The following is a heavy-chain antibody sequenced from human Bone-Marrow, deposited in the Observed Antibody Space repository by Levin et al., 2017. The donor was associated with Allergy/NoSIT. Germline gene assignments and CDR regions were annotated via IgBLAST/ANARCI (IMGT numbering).Heavy chain of an antibody. CDR3: ARDRFLEPPERLEY. CDR1: GFTFSSYW. D-gene: IGHD1-14*01. Sequence: PGGSLRLSCAASGFTFSSYWMHWVRQVPGKGLMWVSRIKSDGSTTTYADSVRGRFTISRDNAKNTLYLQMNSLRAEDTAVYYCARDRFLEPPERLEYWGQGTLVTVSS. J-gene: IGHJ4*02. CDR2: IKSDGSTT. V-gene: IGHV3-74*01.